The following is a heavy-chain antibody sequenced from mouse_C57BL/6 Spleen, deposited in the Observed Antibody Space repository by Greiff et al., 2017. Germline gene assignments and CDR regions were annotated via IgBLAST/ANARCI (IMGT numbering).Heavy chain of an antibody. V-gene: IGHV1-9*01. CDR1: GYTFTGYW. Sequence: QVQLQQSGAELMKPGASVKLSCKATGYTFTGYWIEWVQQRPGHGLEWIGEILPGSGSTNYTEKFKGKSTFTADTSSNTAYMQLSSLTSEDSAVYYWARGRGSSYWLAYWGQGTLVTVSA. D-gene: IGHD1-1*01. J-gene: IGHJ3*01. CDR2: ILPGSGST. CDR3: ARGRGSSYWLAY.